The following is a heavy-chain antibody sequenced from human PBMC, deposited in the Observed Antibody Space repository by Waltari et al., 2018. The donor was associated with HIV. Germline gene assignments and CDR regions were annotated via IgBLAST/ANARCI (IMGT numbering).Heavy chain of an antibody. CDR2: SNHSGST. CDR3: RVQDRASTTPDGDYHTYFDY. V-gene: IGHV4-34*01. Sequence: QVQLQQWGAGLLKPSETLSLTCAVHGGSFRGYSCTWNRQPPGRGGEWIGESNHSGSTNYNPSLKSRVTISVDTSKNQFSLKLSSVTAADTAVYYCRVQDRASTTPDGDYHTYFDYWGQGTLVTVSS. CDR1: GGSFRGYS. J-gene: IGHJ4*02. D-gene: IGHD4-17*01.